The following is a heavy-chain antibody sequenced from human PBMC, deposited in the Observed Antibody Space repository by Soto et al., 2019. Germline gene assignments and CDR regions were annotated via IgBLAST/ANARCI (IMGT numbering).Heavy chain of an antibody. CDR1: GDSVSSNRAA. CDR3: AGSEHWLTT. Sequence: SQTLSLTCAISGDSVSSNRAAWNWIRQSPSRGLEWLGRKYFRSKWQYGYAVSVRRRINIKADTSKSQFSPQLKPVTPEDTAVYYCAGSEHWLTTWGQGTLGTVSS. D-gene: IGHD6-19*01. CDR2: KYFRSKWQY. J-gene: IGHJ5*02. V-gene: IGHV6-1*01.